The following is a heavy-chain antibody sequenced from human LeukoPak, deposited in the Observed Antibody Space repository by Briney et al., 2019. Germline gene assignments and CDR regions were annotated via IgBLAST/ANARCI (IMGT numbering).Heavy chain of an antibody. D-gene: IGHD3-3*01. CDR2: ISAYNGNT. CDR1: GYTFTSYG. Sequence: ASVKVSCKASGYTFTSYGISWVRQAPGQGLEWMGWISAYNGNTNYAQKLQGRVTMTTDTSTSTAYMELRSLRSDDTAVYYCARDLKGYDFWSGYYGGWFDPWGQGTLVTVPS. CDR3: ARDLKGYDFWSGYYGGWFDP. J-gene: IGHJ5*02. V-gene: IGHV1-18*01.